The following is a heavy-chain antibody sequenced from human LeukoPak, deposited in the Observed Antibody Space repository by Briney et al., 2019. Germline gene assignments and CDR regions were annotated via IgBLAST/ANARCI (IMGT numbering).Heavy chain of an antibody. J-gene: IGHJ4*02. CDR3: ARAASFGVVPDHFDY. CDR2: ISYDGSNK. CDR1: GFTFNSYA. D-gene: IGHD3-3*01. Sequence: GGSLRLSCAVSGFTFNSYAMHWVRQAPGRGLEWVAVISYDGSNKYNADSVKGRFTISRDNSKNTLYLQMNSLRAEDTAVYYCARAASFGVVPDHFDYWGQGTLVTVSS. V-gene: IGHV3-30-3*01.